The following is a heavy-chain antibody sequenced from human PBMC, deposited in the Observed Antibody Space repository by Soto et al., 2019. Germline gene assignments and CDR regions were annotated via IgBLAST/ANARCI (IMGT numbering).Heavy chain of an antibody. J-gene: IGHJ4*02. CDR3: ARPGEDTAMGPFDY. Sequence: QLQLQESGPGLVKPSETLSLTCTVSGGSISSSSYYWGWIRQPPGKGLEWIGSIYYSGSTYYNPSLKSRVTISVDTSKNQFSLKLSSVTAADTAVYYCARPGEDTAMGPFDYWGQGTLVTVSS. CDR2: IYYSGST. CDR1: GGSISSSSYY. D-gene: IGHD5-18*01. V-gene: IGHV4-39*01.